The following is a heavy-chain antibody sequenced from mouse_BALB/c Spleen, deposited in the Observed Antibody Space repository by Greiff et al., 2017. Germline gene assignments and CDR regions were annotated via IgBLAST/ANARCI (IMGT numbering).Heavy chain of an antibody. V-gene: IGHV5-2*01. CDR1: EYEFPSHD. Sequence: EVKLMESGGGLVQPGESLKLSCESNEYEFPSHDMSWVRKTPEKRLELVAAINSDGGSTYYPDTMERRFIISRDNTKKTLYLQMSSLRSEDTALYYCARSHYYGHWYFDVWGAGTTVTVSS. CDR2: INSDGGST. D-gene: IGHD1-2*01. J-gene: IGHJ1*01. CDR3: ARSHYYGHWYFDV.